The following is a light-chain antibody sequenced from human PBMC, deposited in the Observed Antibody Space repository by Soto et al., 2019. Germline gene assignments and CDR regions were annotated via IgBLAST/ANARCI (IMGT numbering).Light chain of an antibody. Sequence: IQMTQSPSSLSASVGDRVTITCQASQDISNYLNWYQQKPGKAPKLLIYDASNLETGVPSRFSGSGSGTDFTFTISSLQPEDSATYYCQQDDNLPLTFGGGTKVESK. CDR3: QQDDNLPLT. CDR2: DAS. V-gene: IGKV1-33*01. CDR1: QDISNY. J-gene: IGKJ4*01.